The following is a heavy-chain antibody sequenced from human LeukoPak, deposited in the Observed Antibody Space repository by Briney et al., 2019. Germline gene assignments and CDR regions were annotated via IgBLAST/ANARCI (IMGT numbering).Heavy chain of an antibody. J-gene: IGHJ4*02. CDR1: GGSFSGYY. D-gene: IGHD5-18*01. Sequence: PSETLSLTCAVYGGSFSGYYWSWIRQPPGKGLEWIGEINHSGSTNYNPSLKSRVTISVDTSKNQFSLKLSSVTAADTAVYYCASRHSDIQLRYPFDYWGQGTLVTVSS. CDR2: INHSGST. CDR3: ASRHSDIQLRYPFDY. V-gene: IGHV4-34*01.